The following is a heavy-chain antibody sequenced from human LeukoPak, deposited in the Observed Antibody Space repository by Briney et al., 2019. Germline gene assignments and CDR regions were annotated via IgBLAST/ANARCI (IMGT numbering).Heavy chain of an antibody. Sequence: GGSLRLSCAASGLTVSSNYMSWVRQAPGKGLEWVSVIYSSGSTYYADSVKGRFTISRDNSKNTLYLQMNSLRVEDTAVYYCARWGSLNVDYWGQGTLVTVSP. J-gene: IGHJ4*02. D-gene: IGHD3-16*01. CDR3: ARWGSLNVDY. CDR1: GLTVSSNY. CDR2: IYSSGST. V-gene: IGHV3-66*01.